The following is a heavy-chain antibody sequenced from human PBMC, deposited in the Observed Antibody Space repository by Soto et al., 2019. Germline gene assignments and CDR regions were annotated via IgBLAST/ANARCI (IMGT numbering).Heavy chain of an antibody. J-gene: IGHJ4*02. V-gene: IGHV3-30*18. Sequence: GGSLRLSCAASGFTFSSYGMHWVRQAPGKGLEWVAVISYDGSNKYYADSVKGRFTISRDNSKNTLYLQMNSLRAEDTAVYYCAKRGGDYYDSSGPSDYWGQGTLVTAPQ. CDR1: GFTFSSYG. CDR2: ISYDGSNK. CDR3: AKRGGDYYDSSGPSDY. D-gene: IGHD3-22*01.